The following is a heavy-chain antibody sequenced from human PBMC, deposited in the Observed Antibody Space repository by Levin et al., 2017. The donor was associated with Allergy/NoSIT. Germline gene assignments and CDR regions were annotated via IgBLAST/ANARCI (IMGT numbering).Heavy chain of an antibody. D-gene: IGHD3-10*01. V-gene: IGHV4-4*02. Sequence: PGGSLRLSCAVSGGSISNSDWWSWVRQPPEKGLEWIAEIYHSGSTNYNPSLKSRVTISVDKSKNQFSLKLSSVTAADTAVYYCARRKYGSGSYFDYWGQGTLVIVSS. J-gene: IGHJ4*02. CDR1: GGSISNSDW. CDR2: IYHSGST. CDR3: ARRKYGSGSYFDY.